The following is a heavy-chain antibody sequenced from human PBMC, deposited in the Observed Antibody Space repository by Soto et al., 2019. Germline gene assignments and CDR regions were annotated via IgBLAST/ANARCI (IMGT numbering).Heavy chain of an antibody. Sequence: EVQLLESGGGLVQPGGSLRLSCAASGFVFSSYAMSWVRQAPGKGLEWVSAISGSGTTAYYADSVKGRFIFSRDNPKNTMYLQMNSLRAEDTAVYFCAKTTDGWCSAFEIWGQGTVVTVSS. CDR3: AKTTDGWCSAFEI. CDR1: GFVFSSYA. D-gene: IGHD6-19*01. V-gene: IGHV3-23*01. J-gene: IGHJ3*02. CDR2: ISGSGTTA.